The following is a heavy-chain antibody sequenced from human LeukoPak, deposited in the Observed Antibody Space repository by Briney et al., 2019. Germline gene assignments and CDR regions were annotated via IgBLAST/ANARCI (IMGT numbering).Heavy chain of an antibody. CDR2: IYSGGST. CDR3: ARAETTVDAFDI. Sequence: PGGSLRLSCAASGFTVSSNYMSWVRQAPGKGLEWVSVIYSGGSTYYADSVKGRFTISRDNSKNTLYLQMNSLRAEDTAVHYCARAETTVDAFDIWGQGTMVTVSS. V-gene: IGHV3-66*01. D-gene: IGHD4-17*01. J-gene: IGHJ3*02. CDR1: GFTVSSNY.